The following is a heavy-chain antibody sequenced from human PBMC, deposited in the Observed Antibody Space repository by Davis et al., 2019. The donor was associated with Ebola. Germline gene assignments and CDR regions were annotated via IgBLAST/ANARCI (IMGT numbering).Heavy chain of an antibody. J-gene: IGHJ6*02. CDR3: ARDDDVVVPRGYYYYGMDV. CDR1: GGTFSSYA. V-gene: IGHV1-69*13. D-gene: IGHD2-2*01. Sequence: SVKVSCKASGGTFSSYAISWVRQAPGQGLEWMGGIIPIFGTANYAQKFQGRVTITADESTSTAYMELSSLRSEDTAVYYCARDDDVVVPRGYYYYGMDVWGQGTTVTVSS. CDR2: IIPIFGTA.